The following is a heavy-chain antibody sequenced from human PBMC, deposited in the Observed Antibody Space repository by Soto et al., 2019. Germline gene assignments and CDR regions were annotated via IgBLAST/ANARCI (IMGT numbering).Heavy chain of an antibody. D-gene: IGHD3-3*01. CDR1: GYTFTSYY. J-gene: IGHJ6*02. CDR3: ARDSAYTIFGVGLHYYYGMDV. Sequence: ASVKVSCKASGYTFTSYYMHWVRQAPGQGLEWMGIINPSGGSTSYAQKFQGRVTMTRDTSTSTVYMGLSSLRSEDTAVYYCARDSAYTIFGVGLHYYYGMDVWGQGTTVTVSS. V-gene: IGHV1-46*01. CDR2: INPSGGST.